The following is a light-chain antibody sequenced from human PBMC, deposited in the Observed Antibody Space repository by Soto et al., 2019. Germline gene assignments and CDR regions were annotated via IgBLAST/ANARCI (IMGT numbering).Light chain of an antibody. CDR3: QQYNDYSWT. Sequence: DIQMARSPSTLSSSLVSRFSINCRASQSISAWLAWYQQKPGRAPRLLIYKASTLEIGVPSRFSGSGSGTEFTLTISSLQPDDVAIYYCQQYNDYSWTFGQGTKVDIK. CDR1: QSISAW. V-gene: IGKV1-5*03. CDR2: KAS. J-gene: IGKJ1*01.